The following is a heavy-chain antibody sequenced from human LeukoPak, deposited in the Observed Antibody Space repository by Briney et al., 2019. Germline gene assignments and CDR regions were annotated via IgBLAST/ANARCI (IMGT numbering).Heavy chain of an antibody. D-gene: IGHD3-9*01. CDR2: MNPNSGNT. V-gene: IGHV1-8*01. J-gene: IGHJ3*02. CDR3: ATDSLQTLDFDWFGNAFDI. Sequence: GASVKVSCKASGYTFTSYDINWVRQATGQGLEWMGWMNPNSGNTGCAQKFQGRVTMTRNTSISTAYMELSSLRSEDTAVYYCATDSLQTLDFDWFGNAFDIWGQGTMVTVSS. CDR1: GYTFTSYD.